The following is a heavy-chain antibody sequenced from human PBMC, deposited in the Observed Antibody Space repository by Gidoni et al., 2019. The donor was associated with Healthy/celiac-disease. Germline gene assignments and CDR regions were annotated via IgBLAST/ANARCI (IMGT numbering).Heavy chain of an antibody. CDR2: INNNTGNP. D-gene: IGHD1-1*01. V-gene: IGHV7-4-1*02. CDR1: GYTFTSDA. J-gene: IGHJ4*02. CDR3: ARVPPQKAGRTVTTHDY. Sequence: QVQLVQSGSELKKPGASVKVSCKASGYTFTSDAMNWVRQAPGQGLEWMGWINNNTGNPTYAQGFTGRFVFSFDPSVNTAYLQISSLKAEDTAVYYCARVPPQKAGRTVTTHDYWGQGTLVTVSS.